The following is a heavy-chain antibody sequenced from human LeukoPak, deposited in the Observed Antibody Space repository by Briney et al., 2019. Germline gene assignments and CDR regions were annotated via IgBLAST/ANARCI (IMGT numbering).Heavy chain of an antibody. CDR2: TSYDGGNQ. Sequence: PGGSLRLSCAASGFSFSNSAMHWVRQAPGKGLEWVAVTSYDGGNQFYTDSVKGRFTISRDNSKNTLYLQMDSLGPEDTAVYYCVRDGRRPRIAVSGSDYWGQGTLVTVSS. D-gene: IGHD6-19*01. V-gene: IGHV3-30-3*01. CDR3: VRDGRRPRIAVSGSDY. J-gene: IGHJ4*02. CDR1: GFSFSNSA.